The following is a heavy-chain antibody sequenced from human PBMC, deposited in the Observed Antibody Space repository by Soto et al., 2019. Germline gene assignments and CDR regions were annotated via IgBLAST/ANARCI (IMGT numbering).Heavy chain of an antibody. V-gene: IGHV4-34*01. CDR1: RGSLSDYY. J-gene: IGHJ4*02. D-gene: IGHD4-4*01. CDR3: ARGLDHSKIGY. Sequence: SETLSLTCAVNRGSLSDYYMSWIRQSPGKGLEWIGEISQGEGTNYNPSLKSRVTMSRDLSKNQSSLRLNSVTDVDSAVYYCARGLDHSKIGYWGPGTLVTVSS. CDR2: ISQGEGT.